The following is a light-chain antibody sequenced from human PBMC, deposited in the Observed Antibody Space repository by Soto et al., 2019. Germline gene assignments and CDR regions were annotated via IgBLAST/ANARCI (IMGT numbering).Light chain of an antibody. CDR2: EAA. CDR3: QQSNNYPWT. Sequence: GDRVTITCRASQYIHNYLAWYQQKPGEDPKLLIYEAANLESGVPSRFSGSGTGTEFTLTISSLQPDDFSTYYCQQSNNYPWTFGQVTRVQI. V-gene: IGKV1-5*03. J-gene: IGKJ1*01. CDR1: QYIHNY.